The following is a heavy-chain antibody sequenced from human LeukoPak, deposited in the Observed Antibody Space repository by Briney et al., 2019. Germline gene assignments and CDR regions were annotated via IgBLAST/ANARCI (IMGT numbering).Heavy chain of an antibody. CDR2: IYYSGST. CDR3: ARASTDSSCPFDY. V-gene: IGHV4-39*07. CDR1: GGSISSSSYY. Sequence: PSETLSLTCTVSGGSISSSSYYWGWIRQPPGKGLEWIGSIYYSGSTYYNPSLKSRVTISVDTSKNQFSLKLSSVTAADTAVYYCARASTDSSCPFDYWGQGTLVTVSS. J-gene: IGHJ4*02. D-gene: IGHD6-13*01.